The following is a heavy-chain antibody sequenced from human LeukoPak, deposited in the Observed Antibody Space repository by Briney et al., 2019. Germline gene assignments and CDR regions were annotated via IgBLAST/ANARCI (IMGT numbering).Heavy chain of an antibody. V-gene: IGHV3-23*01. CDR2: ISPGGSDT. Sequence: GGSLRLSCAASGFTFNSYAMSWVSHAPGKGLEWVSAISPGGSDTYYADSVRGRFTISRDNSKNTLYLQMSSLRAEDSAVYYCAKRGGYETMAAFDYWGQGTLVTVSS. J-gene: IGHJ4*02. CDR3: AKRGGYETMAAFDY. D-gene: IGHD3-16*01. CDR1: GFTFNSYA.